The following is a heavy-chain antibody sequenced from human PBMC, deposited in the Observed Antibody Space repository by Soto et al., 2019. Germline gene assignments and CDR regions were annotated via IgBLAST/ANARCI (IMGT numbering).Heavy chain of an antibody. CDR3: ARVWGGAFDI. Sequence: PSETLSLTCTVSGGSSSSYYWSWIRQPTGKGLEWIGYIYYSGSTNYNPSLKSRVTISVDASKNQFSLKLSSVTAADTAVYYCARVWGGAFDIWGQGTMVTVSS. V-gene: IGHV4-59*01. J-gene: IGHJ3*02. D-gene: IGHD3-10*01. CDR2: IYYSGST. CDR1: GGSSSSYY.